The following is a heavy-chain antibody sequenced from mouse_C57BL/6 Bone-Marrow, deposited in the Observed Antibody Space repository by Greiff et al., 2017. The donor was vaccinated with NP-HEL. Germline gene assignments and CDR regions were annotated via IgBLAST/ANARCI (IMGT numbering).Heavy chain of an antibody. D-gene: IGHD1-1*01. V-gene: IGHV1-58*01. CDR3: ARGGGTTVVATPAWFAY. CDR1: GYTFTSYG. J-gene: IGHJ3*01. CDR2: IYIGNGYT. Sequence: EVKLMESGAELVRPGSSVKMSCKTSGYTFTSYGINWVKQRPGQGLEWIGYIYIGNGYTEYNEKFKGKATLTSDTSSSTAYMQLSSLTSEDSAIYFCARGGGTTVVATPAWFAYWGQGTLVTVSA.